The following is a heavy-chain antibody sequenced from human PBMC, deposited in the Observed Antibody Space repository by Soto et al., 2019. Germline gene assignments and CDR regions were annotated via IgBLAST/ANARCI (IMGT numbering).Heavy chain of an antibody. Sequence: PSETLSLTCAVSGYSISSGYYWGWIRQPPGKGLEWIGSIYDSGSTYYNPSLKSRVTISVDTSKNQFSLKLSSVTAADTAVYYCARVGGYGMDVWGQGTTVTVSS. V-gene: IGHV4-38-2*01. CDR1: GYSISSGYY. CDR3: ARVGGYGMDV. CDR2: IYDSGST. D-gene: IGHD3-10*01. J-gene: IGHJ6*02.